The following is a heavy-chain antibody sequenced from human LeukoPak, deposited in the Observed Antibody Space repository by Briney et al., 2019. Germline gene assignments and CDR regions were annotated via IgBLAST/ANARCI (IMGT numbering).Heavy chain of an antibody. V-gene: IGHV3-74*01. Sequence: GGSLRLSCAASGFTFSSYWMHWVRQAPGKGLVWVSRIDSGVSSTIYADSVKGRFTISRDNAKNTLYLQMNSLRAEDTAVYYCARERHSSGCYDYWGQGTLVTVSS. J-gene: IGHJ4*02. CDR2: IDSGVSST. D-gene: IGHD6-19*01. CDR3: ARERHSSGCYDY. CDR1: GFTFSSYW.